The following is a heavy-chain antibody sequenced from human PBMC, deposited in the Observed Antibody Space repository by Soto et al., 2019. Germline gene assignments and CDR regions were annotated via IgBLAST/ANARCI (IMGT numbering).Heavy chain of an antibody. Sequence: QVQLVQSGAEVKKPGASVKVSCKASGYTFTSYAMHWVRQAPGQRLEWMGWINAGNGNTKYSQKFQGRVTITRDTSASTAYMELSSLRSEDTAVYYCASGPILWFGESQLDYWGQGTLVTVSS. CDR1: GYTFTSYA. J-gene: IGHJ4*02. V-gene: IGHV1-3*01. D-gene: IGHD3-10*01. CDR3: ASGPILWFGESQLDY. CDR2: INAGNGNT.